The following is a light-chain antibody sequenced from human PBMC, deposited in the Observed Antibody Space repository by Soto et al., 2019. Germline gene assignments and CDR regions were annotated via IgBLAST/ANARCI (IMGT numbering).Light chain of an antibody. Sequence: VIWMTQSPSLLSASTGDRVTISCRVSQGVSSYLAWYQQKPGKAPELLIYAASTLQSGVPSRFSGSGSGSDFILSISRLLSEDFATYYCQQYYTFPPTFGQGTKVEIK. CDR1: QGVSSY. CDR3: QQYYTFPPT. J-gene: IGKJ1*01. V-gene: IGKV1D-8*01. CDR2: AAS.